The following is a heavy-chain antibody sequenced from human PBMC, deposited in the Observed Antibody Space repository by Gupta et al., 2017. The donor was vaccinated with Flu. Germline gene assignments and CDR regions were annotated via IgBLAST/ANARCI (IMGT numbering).Heavy chain of an antibody. V-gene: IGHV3-30*18. CDR1: GFHFSKYG. J-gene: IGHJ6*02. D-gene: IGHD5-24*01. CDR3: AKDWRWNYNNYGMNV. Sequence: QEQVVESGGDVVQPGRSLRLSCAASGFHFSKYGIHWVRQAPGKGLEWVAVISHDGSAKTYADSVQGRFTISRDNSRNTLYLQMSSLRIDDTAVYYCAKDWRWNYNNYGMNVWGPGTTVTVSS. CDR2: ISHDGSAK.